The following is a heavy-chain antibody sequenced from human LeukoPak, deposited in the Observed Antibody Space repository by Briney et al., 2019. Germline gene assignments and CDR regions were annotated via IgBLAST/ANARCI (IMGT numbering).Heavy chain of an antibody. CDR3: ARVSSSSWWALDY. CDR1: GFTFSSYW. Sequence: GGSLRLSCAASGFTFSSYWMYWVRQAPGKGLVWVSRINTDGSSTSYADSVKGRFTISRDNAKNTLYLQMNSLRAEDTAVYYCARVSSSSWWALDYWGQGTLVTVSS. D-gene: IGHD6-13*01. CDR2: INTDGSST. V-gene: IGHV3-74*01. J-gene: IGHJ4*02.